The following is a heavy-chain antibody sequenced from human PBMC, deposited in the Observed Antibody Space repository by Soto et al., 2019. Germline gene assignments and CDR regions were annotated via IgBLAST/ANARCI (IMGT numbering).Heavy chain of an antibody. J-gene: IGHJ5*02. CDR3: AREKSDLELFNWLDP. Sequence: DVQLAQSGAEVKKPGESLRITCEASGYSFTTYWISWVRQMPGKGLEWMGAIDPRDSYTKYSPSFQGHVTISVDKSISTAYLQWNSLKASDTAIYYCAREKSDLELFNWLDPWGQGTPVTVSS. V-gene: IGHV5-10-1*03. CDR2: IDPRDSYT. CDR1: GYSFTTYW. D-gene: IGHD1-7*01.